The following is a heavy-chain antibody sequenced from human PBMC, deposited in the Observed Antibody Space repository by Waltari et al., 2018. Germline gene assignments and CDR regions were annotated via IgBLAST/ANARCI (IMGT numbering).Heavy chain of an antibody. Sequence: QVQLQESGPGLVKPSGTLSLTCAVSGGSISSSNWWSWVRQPPGKGLEWIGEIYHSGSTNYNPSLKSRVTISLDKSKNQFSLRLTSVTAADTAIYFCARNQRGWFDAFDIWGQGTAVTVSS. CDR2: IYHSGST. J-gene: IGHJ3*02. D-gene: IGHD6-19*01. CDR3: ARNQRGWFDAFDI. CDR1: GGSISSSNW. V-gene: IGHV4-4*02.